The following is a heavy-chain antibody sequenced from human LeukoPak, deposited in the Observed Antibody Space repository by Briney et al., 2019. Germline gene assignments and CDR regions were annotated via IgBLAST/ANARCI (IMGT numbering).Heavy chain of an antibody. CDR3: AKGAMYSRYGMDV. D-gene: IGHD6-13*01. CDR2: TSDSGGRT. CDR1: GFTFSSYS. V-gene: IGHV3-23*01. Sequence: GGSLRLSCAASGFTFSSYSMNWVRQAPGKGLEWVSGTSDSGGRTCYADSVKGRFTISRDNSKDTVYLQMNSLRADDTAVYYCAKGAMYSRYGMDVWGQGTTVTVSS. J-gene: IGHJ6*02.